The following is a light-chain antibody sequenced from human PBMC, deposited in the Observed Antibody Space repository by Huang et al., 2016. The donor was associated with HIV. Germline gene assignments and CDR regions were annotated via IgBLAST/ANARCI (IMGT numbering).Light chain of an antibody. CDR1: QSISSY. V-gene: IGKV1-39*01. CDR3: QQSYSTLGIT. J-gene: IGKJ3*01. Sequence: DIQMTQSPSSLSASVGDRVTITCRASQSISSYLNWYQQKPGKAPKLLIYAASSLQSGVPSRFSVSGSGTDFTLTISSLQLEDFATYYCQQSYSTLGITFGPGTKVDIK. CDR2: AAS.